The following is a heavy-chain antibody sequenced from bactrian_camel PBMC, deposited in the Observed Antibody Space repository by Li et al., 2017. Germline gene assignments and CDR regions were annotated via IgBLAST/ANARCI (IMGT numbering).Heavy chain of an antibody. J-gene: IGHJ4*01. CDR3: AKDLFTDYAR. CDR2: VYTGGGST. Sequence: HVQLVESGGGLVQPGGSLRRSCAASGFIFSSYFMSWVRQAPGKGLEWVSSVYTGGGSTYYADSVKGRFTISRDNTKNILYLQMNSLKSEDTALYYCAKDLFTDYARWGQGTQVTVS. D-gene: IGHD4*01. CDR1: GFIFSSYF. V-gene: IGHV3S1*01.